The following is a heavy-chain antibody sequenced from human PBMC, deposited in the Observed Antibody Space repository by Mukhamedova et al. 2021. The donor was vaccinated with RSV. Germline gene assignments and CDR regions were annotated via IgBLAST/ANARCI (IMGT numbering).Heavy chain of an antibody. V-gene: IGHV3-48*03. CDR3: VRVGGGGSGALGYYGMDV. J-gene: IGHJ6*02. D-gene: IGHD3-10*01. Sequence: VSYISSRGSTIYYADSVKGRFTISRDNAKNSLYLQMNSLRAEDTAVYSCVRVGGGGSGALGYYGMDVWGHGTTVTVSS. CDR2: ISSRGSTI.